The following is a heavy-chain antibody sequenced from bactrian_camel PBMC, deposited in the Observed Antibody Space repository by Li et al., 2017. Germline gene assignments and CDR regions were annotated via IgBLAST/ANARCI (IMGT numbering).Heavy chain of an antibody. V-gene: IGHV3S40*01. Sequence: VQLVESGGDLVQPGGSLRLSCAASGFTFSSSAMSWVRQAPGKGLEWVSTINTGGGTTHYADSVKGRFTISRDNAKNTVTLQMNSLKFEDTALYYCAAHGNNWYYRYWGQGTQVTVS. J-gene: IGHJ4*01. CDR3: AAHGNNWYYRY. CDR1: GFTFSSSA. CDR2: INTGGGTT. D-gene: IGHD6*01.